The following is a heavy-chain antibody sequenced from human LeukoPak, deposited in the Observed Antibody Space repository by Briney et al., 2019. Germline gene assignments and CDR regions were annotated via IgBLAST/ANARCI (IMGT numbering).Heavy chain of an antibody. V-gene: IGHV3-30-3*01. D-gene: IGHD7-27*01. Sequence: PGGSLRLSCAASGFTFSSYAMHWVRQAPGKGLEWVAVISYDGSNKYYADSVKGRFTISRDNSKNTLYLQMNSLRAEDTAVYYCAREDLGRDAFDIWGQGTMVTVSS. J-gene: IGHJ3*02. CDR2: ISYDGSNK. CDR3: AREDLGRDAFDI. CDR1: GFTFSSYA.